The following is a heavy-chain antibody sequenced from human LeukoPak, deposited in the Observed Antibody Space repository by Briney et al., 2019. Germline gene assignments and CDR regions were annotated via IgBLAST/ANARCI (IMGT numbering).Heavy chain of an antibody. V-gene: IGHV3-23*01. CDR2: ISGSGGDT. J-gene: IGHJ4*02. D-gene: IGHD3-22*01. CDR1: GFTFSSYA. CDR3: ARENIFRYYYYDSSGYNFDY. Sequence: GGSLRLSCAASGFTFSSYAMSWVRQAPGKGLDWVSSISGSGGDTYYSDSVRGRFTISRDNSKNTLYLQMNSLRAEDTAVYYCARENIFRYYYYDSSGYNFDYWGQGTLVTVSS.